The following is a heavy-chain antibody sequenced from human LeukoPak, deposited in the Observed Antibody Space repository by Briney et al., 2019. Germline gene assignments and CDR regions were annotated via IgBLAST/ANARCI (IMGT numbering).Heavy chain of an antibody. CDR3: ARHGANGHSHGAYLDY. Sequence: PSETLSLTCTVSGGSINNYYWSWIRQPPGKGLEWIGSIYSSGSTNYSPSLKSRVIISVDTSKSQFSLKLSSLTAADTAMYYCARHGANGHSHGAYLDYWGQGTLVTVSS. D-gene: IGHD4/OR15-4a*01. CDR1: GGSINNYY. J-gene: IGHJ4*02. CDR2: IYSSGST. V-gene: IGHV4-59*08.